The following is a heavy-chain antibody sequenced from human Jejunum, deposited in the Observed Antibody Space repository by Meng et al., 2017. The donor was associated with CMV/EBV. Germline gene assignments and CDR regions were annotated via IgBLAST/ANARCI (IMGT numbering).Heavy chain of an antibody. Sequence: KGSGYPFTTSWIGWVRQMPGKGLECMGIIYPGDSDTKYSPSFQGQVTISADKSINTAYLQWSSLQASDTAMYYCARSTTVTDVDSWGQGTLVTVSS. V-gene: IGHV5-51*01. D-gene: IGHD4-11*01. CDR1: GYPFTTSW. CDR2: IYPGDSDT. J-gene: IGHJ4*02. CDR3: ARSTTVTDVDS.